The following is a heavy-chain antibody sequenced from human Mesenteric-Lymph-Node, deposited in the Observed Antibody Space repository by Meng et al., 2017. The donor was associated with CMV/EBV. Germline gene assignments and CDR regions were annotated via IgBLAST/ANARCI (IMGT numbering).Heavy chain of an antibody. CDR3: ARNYISGSIDY. CDR1: GFTFSDYY. J-gene: IGHJ4*02. D-gene: IGHD3-10*01. V-gene: IGHV3-11*04. Sequence: GGSLRLSCAASGFTFSDYYMSWVRQAPGKGLEWISYISPSDNTIYYADSVKGRFTISRDNSKNTLYLQMNSLRAEDTALYYCARNYISGSIDYWGQGTLVTVSS. CDR2: ISPSDNTI.